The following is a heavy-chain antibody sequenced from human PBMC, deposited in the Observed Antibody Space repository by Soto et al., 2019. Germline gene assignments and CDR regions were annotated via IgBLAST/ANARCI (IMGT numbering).Heavy chain of an antibody. CDR3: AKPPYDSSGYYYDY. CDR1: GFTFSSYA. CDR2: ISGSGGST. J-gene: IGHJ4*02. Sequence: PGGSLRLSCAASGFTFSSYAMSWVRQAPGKGLEWVSAISGSGGSTYYADSVKGRFTISRDNSKNTLYLQMNSLRAEDTAVYYCAKPPYDSSGYYYDYWGQGTLVTVSS. V-gene: IGHV3-23*01. D-gene: IGHD3-22*01.